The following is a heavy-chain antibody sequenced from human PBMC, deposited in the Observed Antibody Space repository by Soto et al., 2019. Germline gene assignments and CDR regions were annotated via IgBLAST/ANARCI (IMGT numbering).Heavy chain of an antibody. J-gene: IGHJ4*02. Sequence: SETLCLTCIVSGGSISNDDWSWIRQPPGKGLEWIGYIYYSGSTNYNPSLTSRVTISVDTSKNQFSLKLSSVTAADTAVYYCARHRYSYGVYYFDYWGQGTLVTV. V-gene: IGHV4-59*08. CDR3: ARHRYSYGVYYFDY. CDR1: GGSISNDD. CDR2: IYYSGST. D-gene: IGHD5-18*01.